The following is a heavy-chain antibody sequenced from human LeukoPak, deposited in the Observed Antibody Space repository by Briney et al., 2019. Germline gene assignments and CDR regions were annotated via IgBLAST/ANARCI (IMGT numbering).Heavy chain of an antibody. J-gene: IGHJ3*02. V-gene: IGHV3-74*01. CDR1: GFTFSSYW. CDR3: ATGNYHAFDI. CDR2: LNSDGSSI. D-gene: IGHD1-7*01. Sequence: GGSLRLSCAASGFTFSSYWMHWVRQAPGKGLVWVSCLNSDGSSIRYADSVRGRFTISRDNAKNTLYLQMNSLRAEDTAVYYCATGNYHAFDIWGQGTMVTVSS.